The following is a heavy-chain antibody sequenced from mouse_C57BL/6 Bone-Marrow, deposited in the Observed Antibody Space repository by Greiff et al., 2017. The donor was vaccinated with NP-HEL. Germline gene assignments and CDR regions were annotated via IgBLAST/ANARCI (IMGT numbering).Heavy chain of an antibody. V-gene: IGHV1-52*01. Sequence: QVQLQQPGAELVRPGSSVKLSCKASGYTFTSYWMHWVKQRPIQGLEWIGNIDPSDSETHYNQKFKDKATLTVDKSSSTAYMQLSSLTSEDSAVYYCARSYGSSHNWYVDVWGTGTTVTVSS. D-gene: IGHD1-1*01. CDR3: ARSYGSSHNWYVDV. CDR2: IDPSDSET. CDR1: GYTFTSYW. J-gene: IGHJ1*03.